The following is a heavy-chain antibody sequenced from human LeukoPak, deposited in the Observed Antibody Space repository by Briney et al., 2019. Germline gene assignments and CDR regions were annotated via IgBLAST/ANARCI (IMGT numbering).Heavy chain of an antibody. J-gene: IGHJ5*02. V-gene: IGHV1-2*02. CDR3: ARRRTMGYNWFDP. CDR2: INPNSGGT. Sequence: AASVKVSCKASGYTFTGYYMHWVRQAPGQGLEWMGWINPNSGGTNYAQKFQGRVTMTRDTSISTAYMELSRLRSDDTAVYYCARRRTMGYNWFDPWGQGTLVTVSS. CDR1: GYTFTGYY. D-gene: IGHD3-10*01.